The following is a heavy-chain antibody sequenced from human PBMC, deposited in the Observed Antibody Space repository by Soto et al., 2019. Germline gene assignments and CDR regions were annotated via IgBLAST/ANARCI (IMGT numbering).Heavy chain of an antibody. V-gene: IGHV1-2*04. CDR3: ARDQKAFYDFWSGYSQTDDYHGLDV. CDR1: GYTFTGYY. Sequence: GASVKVSCKASGYTFTGYYIHWVRQAPGHGLEWMGWINPNSGGTNYAQKFQDWVTMTRDTSVSTVYVEVRRLTSDDTAVYYCARDQKAFYDFWSGYSQTDDYHGLDVWGRGTTVTVSS. CDR2: INPNSGGT. D-gene: IGHD3-3*01. J-gene: IGHJ6*02.